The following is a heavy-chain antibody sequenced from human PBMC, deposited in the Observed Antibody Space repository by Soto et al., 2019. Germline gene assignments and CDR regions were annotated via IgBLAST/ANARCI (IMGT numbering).Heavy chain of an antibody. J-gene: IGHJ5*02. CDR1: GDAIYIGGYY. D-gene: IGHD6-6*01. CDR3: AREIVPVSIAAPGNWFDP. CDR2: IYHTGKT. Sequence: SETLSLTCTVSGDAIYIGGYYWTWIRQHPGKGLEWIGYIYHTGKTYYNPSLESRVTMSVDTSKNQFSLNLASVTAADTAVYYCAREIVPVSIAAPGNWFDPWGQGTLVTVSS. V-gene: IGHV4-31*03.